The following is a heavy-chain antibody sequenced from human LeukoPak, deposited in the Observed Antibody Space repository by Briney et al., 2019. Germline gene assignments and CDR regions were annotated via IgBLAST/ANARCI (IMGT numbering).Heavy chain of an antibody. D-gene: IGHD1-26*01. V-gene: IGHV3-64*01. J-gene: IGHJ4*02. Sequence: GGSLRLSCAASGFTFSSYDMHWVRQAPGKGLEYVSGISSNGGSTNYANSVKGRFTISRDNSKNTLYLQMGSLRVEDMAVYYCARDLRGSNAYWGQGTLVTVSS. CDR2: ISSNGGST. CDR3: ARDLRGSNAY. CDR1: GFTFSSYD.